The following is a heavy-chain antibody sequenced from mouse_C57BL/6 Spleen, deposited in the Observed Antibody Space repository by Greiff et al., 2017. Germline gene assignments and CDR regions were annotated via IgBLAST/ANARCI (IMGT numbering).Heavy chain of an antibody. CDR2: IYPGSGST. CDR1: GYTFTSYW. V-gene: IGHV1-55*01. J-gene: IGHJ4*01. CDR3: ARRDYYGSSYAMDY. Sequence: VQLQQPGAELVKPGASVKMSCKASGYTFTSYWITWVKQRPGQGLEWIGDIYPGSGSTNYNEEFKSKATLTVDTSSSTAYMQLSSLTSEDSAVYYCARRDYYGSSYAMDYWGQGTSVTVSS. D-gene: IGHD1-1*01.